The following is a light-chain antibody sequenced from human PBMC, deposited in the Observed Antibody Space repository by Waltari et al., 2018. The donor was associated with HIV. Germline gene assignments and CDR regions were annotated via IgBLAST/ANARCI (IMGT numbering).Light chain of an antibody. CDR2: GAS. CDR1: QSVSSSY. J-gene: IGKJ2*01. Sequence: EIVLKQSPGTLSLSPGERATLSCRASQSVSSSYLAWYQQKPGQAPRLHIYGASSRATGIPDRFSGSGSGTDFTLTISRLEPEDFAVYYCQQYGSSYTFGQGTKLEIK. CDR3: QQYGSSYT. V-gene: IGKV3-20*01.